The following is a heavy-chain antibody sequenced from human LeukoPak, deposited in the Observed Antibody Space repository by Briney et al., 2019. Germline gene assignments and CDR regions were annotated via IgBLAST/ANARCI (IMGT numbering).Heavy chain of an antibody. Sequence: PGGSLRLSCEASGFTFSSYPMTWVRQSPGKGLEWVSAISGSGGSTYYADSVKGRFTISRDNSKNTLYLQMNSLRAEDTAVYYCATDYSYGYDYWGQGTLVTVSS. CDR1: GFTFSSYP. J-gene: IGHJ4*02. CDR2: ISGSGGST. D-gene: IGHD5-18*01. CDR3: ATDYSYGYDY. V-gene: IGHV3-23*01.